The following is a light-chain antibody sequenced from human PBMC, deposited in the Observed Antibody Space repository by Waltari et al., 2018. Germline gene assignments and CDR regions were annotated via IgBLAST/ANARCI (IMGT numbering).Light chain of an antibody. J-gene: IGKJ1*01. V-gene: IGKV3-20*01. CDR1: QSVSKY. CDR3: QQYVSLPAT. CDR2: GAS. Sequence: EIVLPQSPGTLSLSPGDRAILSCRARQSVSKYLAWYQQKPGQAPKLLIFGASSRATGIPDRFSGRGSGTDLSLTISRVEPEDFAVYYCQQYVSLPATFGQGTKVEIE.